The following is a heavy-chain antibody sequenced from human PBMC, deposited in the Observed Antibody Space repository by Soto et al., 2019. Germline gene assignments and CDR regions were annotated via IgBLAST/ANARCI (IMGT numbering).Heavy chain of an antibody. D-gene: IGHD1-26*01. V-gene: IGHV1-69*01. CDR3: ASRERVDAFDS. Sequence: QVLLVQSGAEVKKPGSSVKVSCKVSGGSFRRYAISWVRQAPGQGLEWMGGIIPILGSPNYAQKFQDRVTIIADESTSTTYMELSSLRSEDAAVYYCASRERVDAFDSWGQGTMVTVSS. CDR1: GGSFRRYA. CDR2: IIPILGSP. J-gene: IGHJ3*02.